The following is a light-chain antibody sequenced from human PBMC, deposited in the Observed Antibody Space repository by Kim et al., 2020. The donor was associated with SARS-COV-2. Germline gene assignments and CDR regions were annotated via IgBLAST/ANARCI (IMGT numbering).Light chain of an antibody. V-gene: IGKV1-5*01. CDR2: DAS. J-gene: IGKJ4*01. CDR3: HQYNSYPLG. Sequence: IQMTQSPSTLSASIGDRVTITCRASQRVSTSLAWYQQKPGKVPNLLIYDASTLESGVPPRFSGSGSGTEFTLTISSLQPDDFATYYCHQYNSYPLGFGGGTKVDIK. CDR1: QRVSTS.